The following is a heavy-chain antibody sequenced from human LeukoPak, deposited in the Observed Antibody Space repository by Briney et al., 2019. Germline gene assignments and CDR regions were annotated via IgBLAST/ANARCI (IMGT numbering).Heavy chain of an antibody. Sequence: GGSLRLSCAASGFTFSSYGMHWVRQAPGKGLGWVASISSSSSYIYYADSVKGRFTISRDNAKKSLYLQMNSLRAEDTAVYYCARMRIAAAALYWYFDLWGRGTLVTVSS. CDR1: GFTFSSYG. J-gene: IGHJ2*01. D-gene: IGHD6-13*01. CDR3: ARMRIAAAALYWYFDL. V-gene: IGHV3-21*01. CDR2: ISSSSSYI.